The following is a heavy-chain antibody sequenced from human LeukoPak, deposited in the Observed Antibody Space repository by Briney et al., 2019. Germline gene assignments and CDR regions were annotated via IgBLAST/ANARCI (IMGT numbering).Heavy chain of an antibody. Sequence: SVKVSCKVSGYTLTELSMHWVRQAPGQGLEWMGGIIPIFGTANYAQKFQGRVTITADESTSTAYMELSSLRSEDTAVYYCAREIGPIQLHLWGSAFDYWGQGTLVTVSS. V-gene: IGHV1-69*13. J-gene: IGHJ4*02. CDR2: IIPIFGTA. CDR3: AREIGPIQLHLWGSAFDY. CDR1: GYTLTELS. D-gene: IGHD5-18*01.